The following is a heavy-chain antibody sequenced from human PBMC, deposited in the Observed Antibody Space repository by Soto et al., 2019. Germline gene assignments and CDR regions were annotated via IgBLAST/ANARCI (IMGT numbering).Heavy chain of an antibody. CDR2: IYYSGST. V-gene: IGHV4-31*03. CDR3: ARERRGITIFGGDRYTYGMDV. J-gene: IGHJ6*02. CDR1: GGSISSGGYY. Sequence: SETLSLTCTVSGGSISSGGYYWSWIRQHPGKGLEWIGYIYYSGSTYYNPSLKGRVTISVDTSKNQFSLKLSSVTAADTAVYYCARERRGITIFGGDRYTYGMDVWGQGTTVTVSS. D-gene: IGHD3-3*01.